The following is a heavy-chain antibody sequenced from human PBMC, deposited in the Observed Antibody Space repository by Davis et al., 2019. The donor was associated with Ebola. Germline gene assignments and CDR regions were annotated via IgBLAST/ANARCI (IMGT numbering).Heavy chain of an antibody. J-gene: IGHJ5*02. CDR1: GGSFSGYY. Sequence: GSLRLSCAVYGGSFSGYYWSWIRQPPGKGLEWIGEINHSGSTNYNPSLKSRVTISVDTSKSQFSLKLSSVTAADTAVYYCARGPLRFLEWLPPHNWFDPWGQGTLVTVSS. D-gene: IGHD3-3*01. V-gene: IGHV4-34*01. CDR3: ARGPLRFLEWLPPHNWFDP. CDR2: INHSGST.